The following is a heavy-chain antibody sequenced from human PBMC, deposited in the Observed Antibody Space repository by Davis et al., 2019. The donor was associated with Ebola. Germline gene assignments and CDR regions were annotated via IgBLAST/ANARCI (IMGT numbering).Heavy chain of an antibody. CDR1: GYIFTNYG. V-gene: IGHV1-18*04. CDR3: ARAQFPTTSDH. Sequence: AASVKVSCKASGYIFTNYGITWVRQAPGQGLEWMGWINPYNGNTNYAQNVQGRVTMTTDTSTTTAYMEVWSLRTDDTAVYYCARAQFPTTSDHWGQGTLVTVSS. CDR2: INPYNGNT. J-gene: IGHJ4*02. D-gene: IGHD1-1*01.